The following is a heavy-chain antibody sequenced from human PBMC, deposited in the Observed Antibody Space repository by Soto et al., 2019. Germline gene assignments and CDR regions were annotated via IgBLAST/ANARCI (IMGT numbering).Heavy chain of an antibody. CDR1: GGSISISSYY. CDR2: ICYSWST. Sequence: ETLSHTCTVSGGSISISSYYWGWIRHPPWKVLGWIGSICYSWSTYYNPSLKSRVTISVDTSKNQFSLELSSVTAADTAVYYCARPSLLPRGVAAVAGNYGMDVWGQGNTVTVSS. V-gene: IGHV4-39*01. CDR3: ARPSLLPRGVAAVAGNYGMDV. D-gene: IGHD6-19*01. J-gene: IGHJ6*02.